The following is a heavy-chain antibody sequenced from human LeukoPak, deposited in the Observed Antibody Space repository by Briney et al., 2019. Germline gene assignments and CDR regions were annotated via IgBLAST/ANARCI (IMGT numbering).Heavy chain of an antibody. Sequence: GRSLRLSCAASGFTFSSYGMHWVRQAPGKGLEWVAVIWYDGSNKYYADSAKGRFTISRDNSKNTLYLQMNSLRAEDTAVYYCARDGSPGTLTGCFDYWGQGTLVTVSS. CDR2: IWYDGSNK. D-gene: IGHD1-14*01. V-gene: IGHV3-33*01. CDR1: GFTFSSYG. CDR3: ARDGSPGTLTGCFDY. J-gene: IGHJ4*02.